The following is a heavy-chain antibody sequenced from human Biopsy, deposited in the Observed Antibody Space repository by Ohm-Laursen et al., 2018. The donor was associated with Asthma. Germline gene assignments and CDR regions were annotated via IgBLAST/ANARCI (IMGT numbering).Heavy chain of an antibody. CDR1: AFTFSSYN. V-gene: IGHV3-21*01. CDR3: ARGIYDMDV. J-gene: IGHJ6*02. Sequence: SLRLSCAASAFTFSSYNFHWVRQAPGKGLEWVSCITSTSSYTFYADSVKGRFTISRDNSKNMLYLQMNSLRAEDTAVYFCARGIYDMDVRGQGTTVTVSS. CDR2: ITSTSSYT.